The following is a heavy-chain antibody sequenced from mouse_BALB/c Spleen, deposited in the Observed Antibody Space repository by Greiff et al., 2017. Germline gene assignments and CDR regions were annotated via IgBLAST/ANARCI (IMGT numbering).Heavy chain of an antibody. CDR2: INPGSSTI. J-gene: IGHJ1*01. CDR1: GFDFSRYW. D-gene: IGHD1-1*01. V-gene: IGHV4-2*02. CDR3: ARRYYYGRYFDV. Sequence: EVKLVESGGGLVQPGGSLNLSCAASGFDFSRYWMSWARQAPGKGQEWIGEINPGSSTINYTPSLKDKFIISRDNAKNTLYLQMSKVRSEDTALYYCARRYYYGRYFDVWGAGNTVTVSS.